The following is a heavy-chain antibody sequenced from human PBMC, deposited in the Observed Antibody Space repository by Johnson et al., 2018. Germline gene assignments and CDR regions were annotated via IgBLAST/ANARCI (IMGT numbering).Heavy chain of an antibody. D-gene: IGHD3-10*01. Sequence: VQLVQSGRGLVQXGRSLRLXCAASGFTFDDYAMHWVRPAPGKGLDWVSGFTWNSGKTGYAGSVKGRFTISRDNAKNPLYLQMNSLRAEVTALYYCAKGSHYGDWGQGTMVTVSS. J-gene: IGHJ3*01. V-gene: IGHV3-9*01. CDR2: FTWNSGKT. CDR1: GFTFDDYA. CDR3: AKGSHYGD.